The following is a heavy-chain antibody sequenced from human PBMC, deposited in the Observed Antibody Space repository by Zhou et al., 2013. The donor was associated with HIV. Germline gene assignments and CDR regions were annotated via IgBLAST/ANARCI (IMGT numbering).Heavy chain of an antibody. CDR2: TNHKGKS. CDR1: GVYDDSFSGYY. V-gene: IGHV4-34*01. Sequence: QVQLQQWGAGLLKPSETLSLTCAVFGVYDDSFSGYYWSWIRQPPGKGLEWIGETNHKGKSTYNPSLKSRVTISVDTSKKQFSLKMNSVTAADTAVYFCASSGWYRGYWGQGNSGHRVL. CDR3: ASSGWYRGY. D-gene: IGHD6-19*01. J-gene: IGHJ4*02.